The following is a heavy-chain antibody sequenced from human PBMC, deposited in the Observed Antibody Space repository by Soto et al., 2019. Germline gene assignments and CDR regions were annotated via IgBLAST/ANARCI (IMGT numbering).Heavy chain of an antibody. Sequence: HPVGSLRLSCAGSGFTVSVDYMGWVRQTPGKRLEWVSVFYAGGNTYYADSVKGRFTISRDISKNTLYLHMFNLSPDDTAMYFCARVRSGSYRWIFDYWGQGTLVTVSS. CDR3: ARVRSGSYRWIFDY. CDR2: FYAGGNT. V-gene: IGHV3-53*01. J-gene: IGHJ4*02. D-gene: IGHD1-26*01. CDR1: GFTVSVDY.